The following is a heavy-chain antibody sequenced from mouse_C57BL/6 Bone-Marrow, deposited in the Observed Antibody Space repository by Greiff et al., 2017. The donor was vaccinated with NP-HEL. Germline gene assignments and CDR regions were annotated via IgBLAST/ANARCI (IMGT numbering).Heavy chain of an antibody. Sequence: DVKLQESGPELVKPGASVKIPCKASGYTFTDYNMDWVKRSHGKSLEWIGDINPNNGGTIYNQKFKGKATLTVDKSSSTAYMELRSLTSEDTAVYYCARWVDLLYFDYWGQGTTLTVSS. CDR2: INPNNGGT. CDR1: GYTFTDYN. J-gene: IGHJ2*01. D-gene: IGHD1-1*01. CDR3: ARWVDLLYFDY. V-gene: IGHV1-18*01.